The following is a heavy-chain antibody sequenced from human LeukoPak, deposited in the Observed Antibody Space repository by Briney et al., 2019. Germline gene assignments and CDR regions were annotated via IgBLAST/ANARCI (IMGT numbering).Heavy chain of an antibody. CDR2: IYSGGST. J-gene: IGHJ4*02. CDR3: ARASNYYDSSGYYYYLDY. V-gene: IGHV3-66*01. Sequence: GGSLRLSCAASGFTVSSNYMSWVRRAQGKGLGWVPVIYSGGSTYYADSVKGRFTISRDNSKNTLYLQMNSLRAEDTAVYYCARASNYYDSSGYYYYLDYWGQGALVTVSS. D-gene: IGHD3-22*01. CDR1: GFTVSSNY.